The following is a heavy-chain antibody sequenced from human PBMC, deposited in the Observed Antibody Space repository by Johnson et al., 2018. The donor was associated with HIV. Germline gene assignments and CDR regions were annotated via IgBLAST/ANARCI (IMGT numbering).Heavy chain of an antibody. CDR3: AKGYNWNYCES. Sequence: VQLVESGGGLVQPGWSLRLSCAASGFTFDDYAMHWVRQAPGKGLEWVSGISWNSGSIGYADSVKGRFTISRDNAKNSLYLQMNSLRAEDTALYYCAKGYNWNYCESWGQGTMVTVSS. CDR1: GFTFDDYA. D-gene: IGHD1-7*01. CDR2: ISWNSGSI. J-gene: IGHJ3*01. V-gene: IGHV3-9*01.